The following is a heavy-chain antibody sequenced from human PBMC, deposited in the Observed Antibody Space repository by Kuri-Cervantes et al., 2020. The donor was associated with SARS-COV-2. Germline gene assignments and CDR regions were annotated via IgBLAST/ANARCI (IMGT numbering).Heavy chain of an antibody. Sequence: GGSLRLSCAACGFTFSSYDMHWVRQATGKGLEWVSAIGTAGDTYYPGSVKGQFTISRENAKNSLYLQMNSLRAEDTAVYYCARAQYYYDSSGPTDYWGQGTLVTVSS. D-gene: IGHD3-22*01. CDR2: IGTAGDT. CDR1: GFTFSSYD. J-gene: IGHJ4*02. V-gene: IGHV3-13*03. CDR3: ARAQYYYDSSGPTDY.